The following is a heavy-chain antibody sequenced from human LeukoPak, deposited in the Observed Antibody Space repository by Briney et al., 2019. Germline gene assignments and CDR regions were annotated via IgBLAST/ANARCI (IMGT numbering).Heavy chain of an antibody. J-gene: IGHJ4*02. V-gene: IGHV1-2*02. D-gene: IGHD6-13*01. Sequence: ASVKVSCKASGYTFTGYYMHWVRQAPGQGLEWMGWINPNSGGTNYAQKFQGRVTMTRDTSISTAYMELSRLRSDDTAVNYCARDLIAAAGLYFDYWGQGTLVTVSS. CDR3: ARDLIAAAGLYFDY. CDR2: INPNSGGT. CDR1: GYTFTGYY.